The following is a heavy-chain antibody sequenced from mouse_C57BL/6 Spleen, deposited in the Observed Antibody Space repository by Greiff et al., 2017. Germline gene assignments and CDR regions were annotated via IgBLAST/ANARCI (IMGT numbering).Heavy chain of an antibody. CDR3: ARENYGYEGWYFGV. Sequence: DVMLVESGGGLVKPGGSLKLSCAASGFTFSSYAMSWVRQTPEKRLEWVATISDGGSYTYYPDNVKGRFTISRDNAKNNLYLQMSHLKSEDTAMYYGARENYGYEGWYFGVWGTGTTVTVSS. CDR2: ISDGGSYT. V-gene: IGHV5-4*01. D-gene: IGHD2-2*01. CDR1: GFTFSSYA. J-gene: IGHJ1*03.